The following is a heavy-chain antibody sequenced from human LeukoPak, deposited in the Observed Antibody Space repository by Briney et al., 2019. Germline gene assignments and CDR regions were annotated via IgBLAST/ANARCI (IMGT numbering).Heavy chain of an antibody. J-gene: IGHJ4*02. V-gene: IGHV3-74*01. CDR3: ARDLLLWFGELSDY. Sequence: GGSLRLSCAASGFTFSSYWMNWVRQAPGKGLVWVSRIASDGSSTTYADSVKGRFSISRDNAKNTLYLQMNSLRAEDTAVYYCARDLLLWFGELSDYWGQGTLVTVSS. CDR2: IASDGSST. CDR1: GFTFSSYW. D-gene: IGHD3-10*01.